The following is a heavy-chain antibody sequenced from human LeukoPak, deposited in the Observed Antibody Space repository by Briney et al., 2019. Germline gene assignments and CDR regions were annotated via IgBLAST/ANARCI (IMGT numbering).Heavy chain of an antibody. V-gene: IGHV4-4*07. CDR1: GGSISSYY. D-gene: IGHD4-17*01. CDR2: IYTSGST. Sequence: SETLSLTCTVSGGSISSYYWSWIRQRGGKGLERIGRIYTSGSTNYNPSLKSRVTMSVDTSKNQFSLKLSSVTAADTAVYYCARDPGDYSYYGMDVWGQGTTVTVSS. CDR3: ARDPGDYSYYGMDV. J-gene: IGHJ6*02.